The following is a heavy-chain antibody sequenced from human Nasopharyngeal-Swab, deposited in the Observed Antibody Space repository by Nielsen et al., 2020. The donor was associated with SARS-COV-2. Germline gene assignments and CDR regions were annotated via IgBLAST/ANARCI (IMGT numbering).Heavy chain of an antibody. D-gene: IGHD2-21*01. Sequence: GGSLRLSCAASGFSFSLSGMSWVRQAPGKGLEWVSAISGSGSSTYYAEYVKDRFTISRDNSKNTLYLQTNSLRVEDTAVYYCAKAPYLRGLDVWGQGTTVTVSS. V-gene: IGHV3-23*01. CDR3: AKAPYLRGLDV. CDR2: ISGSGSST. CDR1: GFSFSLSG. J-gene: IGHJ6*02.